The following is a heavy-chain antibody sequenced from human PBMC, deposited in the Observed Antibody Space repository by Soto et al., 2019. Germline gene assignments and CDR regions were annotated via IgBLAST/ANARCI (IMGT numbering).Heavy chain of an antibody. Sequence: QVQLVQSGAEVKKPGASVKVSCKASGYTFTSYGISWVRQAPGQGLEWMGWISAYNGNTNYAQKLQGRVTMTTDTSTSTAYMELRSLRSDDTAVYYCARDSEDAYNWNYYGMDVWGQGTTVTVSS. J-gene: IGHJ6*02. D-gene: IGHD1-20*01. CDR2: ISAYNGNT. CDR3: ARDSEDAYNWNYYGMDV. V-gene: IGHV1-18*01. CDR1: GYTFTSYG.